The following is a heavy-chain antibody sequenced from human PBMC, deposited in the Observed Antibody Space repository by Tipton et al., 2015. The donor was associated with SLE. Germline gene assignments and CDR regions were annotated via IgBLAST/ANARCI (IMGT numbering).Heavy chain of an antibody. D-gene: IGHD4-23*01. Sequence: TLSLTCTVSGGSISSGSYYWSWIRQPAGKGLEWIGRIYSSGSTNYNPSLKSRVTISADTSKNQFSLKLSSVTAADTAVYYCARHPGGRYQTRDYWGQGSLVTVSS. CDR3: ARHPGGRYQTRDY. CDR1: GGSISSGSYY. J-gene: IGHJ4*02. CDR2: IYSSGST. V-gene: IGHV4-61*02.